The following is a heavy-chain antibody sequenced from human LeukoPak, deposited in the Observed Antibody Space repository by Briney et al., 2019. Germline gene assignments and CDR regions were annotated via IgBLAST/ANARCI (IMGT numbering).Heavy chain of an antibody. D-gene: IGHD6-19*01. Sequence: SETLSLTCIVSGGSISTYYWTWIRQPPGKGLEWIGNVFYTGSTNYNPSLQSRATVSVDTSKNQFSLQLTSVAAADTAVYYCVRLDPQFDSFDVWGQGTLVTVSS. CDR3: VRLDPQFDSFDV. CDR1: GGSISTYY. J-gene: IGHJ3*01. V-gene: IGHV4-59*01. CDR2: VFYTGST.